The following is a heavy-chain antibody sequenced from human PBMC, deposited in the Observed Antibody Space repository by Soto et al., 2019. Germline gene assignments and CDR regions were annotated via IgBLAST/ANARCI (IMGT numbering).Heavy chain of an antibody. J-gene: IGHJ5*02. CDR3: AREAVVIAAAGTRWFDP. CDR2: IIPIFGTA. Sequence: SVKVSCKASGGTFSSYAISWVRQAPGQGLEWMGGIIPIFGTANYAQKFQGRVTITADESTSTAYMELSSLRSEDTAVYYCAREAVVIAAAGTRWFDPWGHGFLVTFS. CDR1: GGTFSSYA. V-gene: IGHV1-69*13. D-gene: IGHD6-13*01.